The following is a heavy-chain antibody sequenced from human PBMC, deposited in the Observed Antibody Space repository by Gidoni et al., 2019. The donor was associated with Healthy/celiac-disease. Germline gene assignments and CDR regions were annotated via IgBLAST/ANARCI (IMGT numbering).Heavy chain of an antibody. CDR3: ARGPKGYCSSTSCPLDY. D-gene: IGHD2-2*01. CDR2: INHSGST. Sequence: QVQLQQWGAGLLKPSATLSLTCAVYGGSFSGYYWSWIRQPPGKGLEWIGEINHSGSTNYNPSLKSRVTISVDTSKNQFSLKLSSVTAADTAVYYCARGPKGYCSSTSCPLDYWGQGTLVTVSS. V-gene: IGHV4-34*01. CDR1: GGSFSGYY. J-gene: IGHJ4*02.